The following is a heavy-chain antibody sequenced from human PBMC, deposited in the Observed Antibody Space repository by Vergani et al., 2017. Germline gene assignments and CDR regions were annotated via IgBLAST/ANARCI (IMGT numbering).Heavy chain of an antibody. Sequence: QVQLQQWGAGLLKPSETLSLTCAVYGGSFSGYYWSWIRQPPGKGLEWIGEINHSGSTNYNPSLKSRVTISVDTSKNQFSLKLSSVTAADPAVYYCAREWSCSSTSCYPYYYYYYYMDVWGKGTTVTVSS. J-gene: IGHJ6*03. V-gene: IGHV4-34*01. CDR3: AREWSCSSTSCYPYYYYYYYMDV. D-gene: IGHD2-2*01. CDR1: GGSFSGYY. CDR2: INHSGST.